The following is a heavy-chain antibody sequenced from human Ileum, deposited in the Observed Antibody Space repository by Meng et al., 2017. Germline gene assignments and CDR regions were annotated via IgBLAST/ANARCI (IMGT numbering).Heavy chain of an antibody. CDR2: IFYTGTT. J-gene: IGHJ4*02. Sequence: QVQLHESGPGLVKPSQTLSLTCTVSGGTLSSAGYYWSWIRQFPGKGLEWTGFIFYTGTTYYNPSLESRVTISVDTSKNQYYLKMNSVTAADTAVYYCARDVMGIRDGAVEDYWGQGTLVTVSS. D-gene: IGHD5-24*01. V-gene: IGHV4-31*03. CDR3: ARDVMGIRDGAVEDY. CDR1: GGTLSSAGYY.